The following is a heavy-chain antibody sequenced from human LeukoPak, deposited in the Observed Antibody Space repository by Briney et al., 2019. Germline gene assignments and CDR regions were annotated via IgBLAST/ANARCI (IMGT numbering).Heavy chain of an antibody. CDR2: TWYDGSNK. V-gene: IGHV3-33*06. J-gene: IGHJ4*02. Sequence: PGRSLRLSCAASGFSFSSYGMHWVRQAPGKGLEWVAVTWYDGSNKYYADSVKGRFTISRDNSKNTLYLQMNILRAEDTAVYYCAEEYYYGSGSYYTKPYFFDYWGQGTLVTVSS. CDR3: AEEYYYGSGSYYTKPYFFDY. D-gene: IGHD3-10*01. CDR1: GFSFSSYG.